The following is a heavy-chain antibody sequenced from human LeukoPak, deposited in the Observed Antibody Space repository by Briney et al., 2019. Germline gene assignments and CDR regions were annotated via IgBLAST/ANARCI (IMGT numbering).Heavy chain of an antibody. CDR2: INPSGYST. Sequence: GASVKVSCKASGYTFTNYYMHWVRQAPGHGPEWMGIINPSGYSTSYAQKFQGRVTMTRDLAPSTVYMELSSLRSEDTAVYYCARQASSSWYPFDYWGQGTLVTVSS. CDR1: GYTFTNYY. CDR3: ARQASSSWYPFDY. D-gene: IGHD6-13*01. J-gene: IGHJ4*02. V-gene: IGHV1-46*01.